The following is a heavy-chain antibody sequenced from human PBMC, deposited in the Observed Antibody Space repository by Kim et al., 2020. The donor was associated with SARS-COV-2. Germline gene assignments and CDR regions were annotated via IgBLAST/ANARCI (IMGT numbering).Heavy chain of an antibody. J-gene: IGHJ4*02. CDR3: ARSQDTAMVIFDY. V-gene: IGHV5-51*01. Sequence: YLPSFQGQVPISADKSISTAYLQWSSLKASDTAMYYCARSQDTAMVIFDYWGQGTLVTVSS. D-gene: IGHD5-18*01.